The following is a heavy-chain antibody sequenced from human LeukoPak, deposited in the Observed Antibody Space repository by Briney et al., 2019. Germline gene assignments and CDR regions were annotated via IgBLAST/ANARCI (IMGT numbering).Heavy chain of an antibody. V-gene: IGHV3-23*01. CDR2: IHGSGGST. Sequence: GGSLRLSCAASGFTFSSYAMSWVRQAPGKGVEWVSGIHGSGGSTYYADSVKGRFTISRDNSKNTVYLEMNSLRAEDTALYYCAKDRSLWFGELQNWGQGTLVTVSS. CDR3: AKDRSLWFGELQN. D-gene: IGHD3-10*01. CDR1: GFTFSSYA. J-gene: IGHJ4*02.